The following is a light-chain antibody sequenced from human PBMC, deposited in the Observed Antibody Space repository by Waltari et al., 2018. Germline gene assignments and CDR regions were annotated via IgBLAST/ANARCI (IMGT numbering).Light chain of an antibody. V-gene: IGKV1-39*01. CDR1: QTVSTF. CDR3: QQSYSTPWT. Sequence: DIQMTQSPSSLSASVGDRVIIPCRASQTVSTFLNWYQQKPGKAPALLIYGASSLQSGVPSRFSGSGSGTDFTLTISSLQPEDFATYYCQQSYSTPWTFGQGTKVEIK. CDR2: GAS. J-gene: IGKJ1*01.